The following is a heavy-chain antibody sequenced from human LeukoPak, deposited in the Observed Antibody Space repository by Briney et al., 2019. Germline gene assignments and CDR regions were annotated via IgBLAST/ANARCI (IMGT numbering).Heavy chain of an antibody. Sequence: PGGSLRLSCAASGFTFSSYAMSWVRQAPGKGLEWVSYISSSGDDTYYADSVKGRFTNSRDNSKNTVFLQMNSLRAEDTAIYYCAKGGSANSRYDSWGQGTLVTVSS. CDR3: AKGGSANSRYDS. CDR1: GFTFSSYA. D-gene: IGHD3-16*01. CDR2: ISSSGDDT. V-gene: IGHV3-23*01. J-gene: IGHJ4*02.